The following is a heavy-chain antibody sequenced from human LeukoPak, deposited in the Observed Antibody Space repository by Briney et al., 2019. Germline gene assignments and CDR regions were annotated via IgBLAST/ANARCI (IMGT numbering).Heavy chain of an antibody. D-gene: IGHD6-19*01. Sequence: GGSLRLSCAASGFTFSSYGMHWVRQAPGKGLEWVAVISYDGSNKCYADSVKGRFTISRDNSKNTLYLQMNSLRAEDTAVYYCAKGSYMGSGWLFDYWGQGTLVTVSS. V-gene: IGHV3-30*18. CDR3: AKGSYMGSGWLFDY. CDR1: GFTFSSYG. J-gene: IGHJ4*02. CDR2: ISYDGSNK.